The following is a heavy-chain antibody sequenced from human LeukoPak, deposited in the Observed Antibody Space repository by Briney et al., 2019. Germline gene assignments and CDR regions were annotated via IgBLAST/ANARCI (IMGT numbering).Heavy chain of an antibody. CDR2: IRSNGSHI. Sequence: PGGSLRLSCAASGFTFSSYSMKWVRQAPGKGLEWVSSIRSNGSHIYYADSVKGGFTISRDNAKKSLYLQMNSLRVEDTAVYYCARDSGLLTSNSGRWGQGTLVTVSA. V-gene: IGHV3-21*01. CDR3: ARDSGLLTSNSGR. D-gene: IGHD6-13*01. J-gene: IGHJ4*02. CDR1: GFTFSSYS.